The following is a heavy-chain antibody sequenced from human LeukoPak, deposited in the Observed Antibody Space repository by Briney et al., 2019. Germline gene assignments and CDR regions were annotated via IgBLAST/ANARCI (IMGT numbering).Heavy chain of an antibody. CDR2: IQYSGTT. Sequence: SETLSLTCTVSGGSTNSSYWSWLRQPPGKGLEWVGYIQYSGTTNYNPSLTSRITISIDTSKKHFSLQLSSLTAADTAVYYCAVGAYSGYFQAWGPGTLVTVSS. V-gene: IGHV4-59*08. J-gene: IGHJ1*01. CDR1: GGSTNSSY. D-gene: IGHD2-15*01. CDR3: AVGAYSGYFQA.